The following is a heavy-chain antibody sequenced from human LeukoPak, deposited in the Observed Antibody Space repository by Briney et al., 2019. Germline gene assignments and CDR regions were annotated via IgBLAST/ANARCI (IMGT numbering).Heavy chain of an antibody. J-gene: IGHJ3*02. Sequence: PSETLSLTCTVSGGSISSSSYYWGWIRQPPGKGLEWIGSIYYSGSTYYNPSLKSRVTMSVDTSKNQFSLKLSSVTAADTAVYYCARAPLATILDAFDIWGQGTMVTVSS. V-gene: IGHV4-39*07. CDR2: IYYSGST. CDR1: GGSISSSSYY. CDR3: ARAPLATILDAFDI. D-gene: IGHD3-3*01.